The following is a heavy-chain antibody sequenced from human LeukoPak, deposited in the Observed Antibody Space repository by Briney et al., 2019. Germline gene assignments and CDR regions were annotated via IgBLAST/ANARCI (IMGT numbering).Heavy chain of an antibody. CDR2: IKPTIGDT. J-gene: IGHJ3*02. CDR3: ARYGFSSSWQGGWHAFDI. D-gene: IGHD6-13*01. CDR1: GYTLTSYY. Sequence: GASVKVSCTASGYTLTSYYMHWVRQATGQGLEWMGIIKPTIGDTIYAQKFQGRVTMTRDMSASTVYMELSSLRSDDTAVYYCARYGFSSSWQGGWHAFDIWGQGTMVTVSS. V-gene: IGHV1-46*01.